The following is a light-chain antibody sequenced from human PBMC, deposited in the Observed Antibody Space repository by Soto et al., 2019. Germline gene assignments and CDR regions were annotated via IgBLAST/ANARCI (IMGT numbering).Light chain of an antibody. Sequence: DIQMTQSPSTLSASVGDRVTITCRASQSISNWLAWYQQKPGTAPNLLIYKASTLQSGVPSRFSGRGSGTECTHTISSLQREEATTYYCQQYSDNWTFGQGTKVEIK. V-gene: IGKV1-5*03. J-gene: IGKJ1*01. CDR1: QSISNW. CDR2: KAS. CDR3: QQYSDNWT.